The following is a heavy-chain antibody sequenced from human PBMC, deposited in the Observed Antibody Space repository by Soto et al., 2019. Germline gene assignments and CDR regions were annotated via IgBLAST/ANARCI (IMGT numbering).Heavy chain of an antibody. D-gene: IGHD6-19*01. CDR3: YFPSSLTVTGPDF. V-gene: IGHV3-23*01. J-gene: IGHJ4*02. CDR1: GFTFSNYA. Sequence: PGGSLRLSCAASGFTFSNYAMSWVRQAPGKGLEWVSAISGDSGSTYYADSVKGRFTISRDNTKNSLYLQMNSLRADDTAVYYCYFPSSLTVTGPDFWGQGTLVTVSS. CDR2: ISGDSGST.